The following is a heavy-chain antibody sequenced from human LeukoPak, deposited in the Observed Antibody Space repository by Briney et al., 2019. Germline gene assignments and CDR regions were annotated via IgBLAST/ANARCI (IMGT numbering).Heavy chain of an antibody. V-gene: IGHV1-18*01. CDR1: GYTFTSYG. CDR3: ARENPIAAAGNFDY. Sequence: ASVKVSCKASGYTFTSYGTSWVRQAPGQGLEWMGWISGDNGNTYYAQKLQGRVTMTTDTSTSTAYMELSSLRSEDTAVYYCARENPIAAAGNFDYWGQGTLVTVSS. D-gene: IGHD6-13*01. CDR2: ISGDNGNT. J-gene: IGHJ4*02.